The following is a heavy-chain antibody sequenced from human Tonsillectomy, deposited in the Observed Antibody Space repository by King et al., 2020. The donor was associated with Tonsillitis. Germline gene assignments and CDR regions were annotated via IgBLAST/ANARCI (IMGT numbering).Heavy chain of an antibody. V-gene: IGHV3-30*02. CDR3: VKESGPSNPCDS. Sequence: VQLVESGGGVVQPGGSLRLSCAASGLTFSDYAMHWVRLGPGKGLEWVAFIQYDGSIEYYADSVQGRFIISRDNSKNTLYLDMNYLRPEDTAEYYCVKESGPSNPCDSWGQGTLVTVSS. J-gene: IGHJ4*02. D-gene: IGHD3-10*01. CDR1: GLTFSDYA. CDR2: IQYDGSIE.